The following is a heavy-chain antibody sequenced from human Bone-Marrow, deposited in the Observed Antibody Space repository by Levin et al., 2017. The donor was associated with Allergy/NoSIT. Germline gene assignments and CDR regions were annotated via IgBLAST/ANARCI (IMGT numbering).Heavy chain of an antibody. CDR1: GGTFSTYA. J-gene: IGHJ4*02. CDR3: ARGPPYLYLDD. Sequence: ASVKVSCKTSGGTFSTYAISWVRQAPGQGLEWMGGIIPLFGRANYAQKFQGRVTITADESTNTTYMALSSLRSDDTAVYYCARGPPYLYLDDWGQGTLVIVSS. CDR2: IIPLFGRA. V-gene: IGHV1-69*13.